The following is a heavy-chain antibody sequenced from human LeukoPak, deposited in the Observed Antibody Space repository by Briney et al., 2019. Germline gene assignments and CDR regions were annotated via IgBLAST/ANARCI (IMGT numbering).Heavy chain of an antibody. Sequence: SETLSLTCTVSGGSISNYYWTWIRQPARKGLEWIGRIYTSGTTNYNPSLKSRVTMSLDTPKNQFSLKLTSVTAADTAVYFCARGENYYDSNGYPYWGQGTLVTVSS. J-gene: IGHJ4*02. CDR2: IYTSGTT. V-gene: IGHV4-4*07. CDR1: GGSISNYY. D-gene: IGHD3-22*01. CDR3: ARGENYYDSNGYPY.